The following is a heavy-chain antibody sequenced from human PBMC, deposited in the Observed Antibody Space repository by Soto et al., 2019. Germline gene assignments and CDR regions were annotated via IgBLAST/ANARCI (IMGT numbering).Heavy chain of an antibody. CDR3: AKDRRAGGNSAFYFDF. Sequence: PSETLSLTCAVSGGSISRGGYSWSCIRQPPGKGLEWIGYIYHSGSTYYNPSLKSRVTISVDRSKNQFSLKLSSVTAEDTAVYYCAKDRRAGGNSAFYFDFWGQGAQVTSPQ. CDR2: IYHSGST. D-gene: IGHD3-16*01. V-gene: IGHV4-30-2*01. CDR1: GGSISRGGYS. J-gene: IGHJ4*02.